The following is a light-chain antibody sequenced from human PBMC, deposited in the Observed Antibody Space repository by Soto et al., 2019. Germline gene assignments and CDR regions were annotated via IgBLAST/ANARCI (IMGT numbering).Light chain of an antibody. CDR3: QQRSNWPT. Sequence: EIVLTQSPATLSVSPGERATLSCRASQSISRTLAWYQQKPGQPPRLLIYDESTRAAGFPARFSGSGSGTDFTLTISSLEPEDFAVYYCQQRSNWPTFGQGTKVDIK. V-gene: IGKV3-11*01. CDR1: QSISRT. CDR2: DES. J-gene: IGKJ1*01.